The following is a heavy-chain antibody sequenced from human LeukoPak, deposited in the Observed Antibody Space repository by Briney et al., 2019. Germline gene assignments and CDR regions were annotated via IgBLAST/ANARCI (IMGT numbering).Heavy chain of an antibody. D-gene: IGHD3-16*01. CDR3: ARNQQLGGHSYYYYGMDV. V-gene: IGHV3-23*01. Sequence: GGSLRLSCVGSGFTSIAYALTWARQAPGKGLEWVSGISGGGVTTYYADSVKGRYTISRDNSKNTLYLQMNSLGADDTAIYYCARNQQLGGHSYYYYGMDVWGQGTTVTVSS. CDR1: GFTSIAYA. J-gene: IGHJ6*02. CDR2: ISGGGVTT.